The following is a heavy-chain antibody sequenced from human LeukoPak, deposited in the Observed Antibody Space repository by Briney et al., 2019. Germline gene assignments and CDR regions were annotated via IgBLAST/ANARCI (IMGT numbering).Heavy chain of an antibody. Sequence: GASVKVSCKASGYTFTSDDINWVRQAPGQGLEWMGWMNANTGNSGSAQKFQGRITLTRNTSISTAYMELSSLTSEDTAVYYCAREVDGSPGHWGQGTLVTVSS. CDR2: MNANTGNS. V-gene: IGHV1-8*01. D-gene: IGHD1-26*01. CDR3: AREVDGSPGH. J-gene: IGHJ4*02. CDR1: GYTFTSDD.